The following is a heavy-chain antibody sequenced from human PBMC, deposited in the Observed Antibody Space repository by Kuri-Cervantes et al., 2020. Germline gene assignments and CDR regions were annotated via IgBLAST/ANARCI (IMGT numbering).Heavy chain of an antibody. CDR1: GFNFGDFW. CDR2: ISSSSSYI. CDR3: ARVGYNWNEADAFDI. V-gene: IGHV3-21*01. D-gene: IGHD1-1*01. J-gene: IGHJ3*02. Sequence: GESLKISCSASGFNFGDFWMSWVRQAPGKGLEWVSSISSSSSYIYYADSVKGRFTISRDNAKNSLYLQMNSLRAEDTAVYYCARVGYNWNEADAFDIWGQGTMVTVSS.